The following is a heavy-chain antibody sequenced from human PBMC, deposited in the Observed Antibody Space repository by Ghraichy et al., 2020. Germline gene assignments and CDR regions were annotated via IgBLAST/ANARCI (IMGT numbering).Heavy chain of an antibody. J-gene: IGHJ6*02. D-gene: IGHD5-18*01. CDR3: ARDLPPGYSYENYGMDV. Sequence: GGSLRLSCAASGFTFSSYSMNWVRQAPGKGLEWVSYISSSSSTIYYADSVKGRFTISRDNAKNSLYLQMNSLRDEDTAVYYCARDLPPGYSYENYGMDVWGQGITVTVSS. CDR2: ISSSSSTI. V-gene: IGHV3-48*02. CDR1: GFTFSSYS.